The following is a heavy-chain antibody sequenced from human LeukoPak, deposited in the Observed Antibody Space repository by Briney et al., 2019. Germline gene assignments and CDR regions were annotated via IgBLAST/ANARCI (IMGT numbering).Heavy chain of an antibody. D-gene: IGHD3-10*02. J-gene: IGHJ3*02. Sequence: GGSLRLSCAASGFTFDNYAMNRVRPAPGKGLEWVSYISGGGAKRHYSDSVKGRFTISRDNPKNTLYLRINNLRAEDTAMYYCAKCSAGYYNDAFDIWGRGTMVTVSS. V-gene: IGHV3-23*01. CDR1: GFTFDNYA. CDR2: ISGGGAKR. CDR3: AKCSAGYYNDAFDI.